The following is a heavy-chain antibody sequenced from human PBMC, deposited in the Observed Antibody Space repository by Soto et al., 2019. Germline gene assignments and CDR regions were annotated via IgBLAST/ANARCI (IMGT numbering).Heavy chain of an antibody. CDR1: GFTFRTSG. Sequence: QVQLVESGGRVAQPGRSLRLSCVDSGFTFRTSGMHWVRQAPGKGLEWVAVALNDGSSKFYADSVKGRFTISRDDSKNTLYLEMNRLRAEDTAVYYCVKDVGIAVALDSWGPGTLVTVSA. V-gene: IGHV3-30*18. CDR2: ALNDGSSK. D-gene: IGHD6-19*01. J-gene: IGHJ4*02. CDR3: VKDVGIAVALDS.